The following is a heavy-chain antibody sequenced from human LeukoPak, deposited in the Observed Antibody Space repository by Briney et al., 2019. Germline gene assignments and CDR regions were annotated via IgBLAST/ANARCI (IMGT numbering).Heavy chain of an antibody. CDR3: AKAVYYDFLSVYFFDY. V-gene: IGHV3-23*01. CDR1: GFTFSSYA. D-gene: IGHD3-3*01. Sequence: GGSLRLSCAASGFTFSSYAMSWVRQAPGKGLEWVSAISGSGGSTYYADSVKGRFTISRDNSKNTLYLQMNSLRAEDTAVYYCAKAVYYDFLSVYFFDYWGQGTLVTVSS. J-gene: IGHJ4*02. CDR2: ISGSGGST.